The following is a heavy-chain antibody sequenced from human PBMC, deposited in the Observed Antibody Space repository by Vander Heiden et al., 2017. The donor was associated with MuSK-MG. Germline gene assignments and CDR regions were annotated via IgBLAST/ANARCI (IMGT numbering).Heavy chain of an antibody. V-gene: IGHV1-69*04. CDR1: GGSCNAYA. CDR2: FIPMLGKP. J-gene: IGHJ1*01. Sequence: QVQLVQPGAEVKKRGSSVRFTCKASGGSCNAYAISRVRQAPGRGLEWMGRFIPMLGKPDYEQKFQGRVTITADKSTSTAYMELISLRYEDTAVYFCAREDGYKTGEKDFQHWGQGTQVTVSS. D-gene: IGHD6-25*01. CDR3: AREDGYKTGEKDFQH.